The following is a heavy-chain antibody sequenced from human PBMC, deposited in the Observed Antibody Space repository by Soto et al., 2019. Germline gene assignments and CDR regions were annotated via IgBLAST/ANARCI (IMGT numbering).Heavy chain of an antibody. D-gene: IGHD5-12*01. Sequence: GSLRLSCAASGFTFSSYAMHWVRQAPGEGLEWVAVISFHGTNKNYADSVKGRFTISRDNSNNTVFLEMNSLRPEDTAMYYCARDGRAYRGQDSLDFWGQGTSVTV. CDR1: GFTFSSYA. CDR2: ISFHGTNK. V-gene: IGHV3-30-3*01. CDR3: ARDGRAYRGQDSLDF. J-gene: IGHJ4*02.